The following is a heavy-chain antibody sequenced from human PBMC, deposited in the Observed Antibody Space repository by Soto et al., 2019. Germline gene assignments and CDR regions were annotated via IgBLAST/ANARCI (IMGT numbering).Heavy chain of an antibody. V-gene: IGHV3-21*01. CDR3: ARVAGYCSSTSCYGEIDG. D-gene: IGHD2-2*01. J-gene: IGHJ4*02. CDR2: TSSSSTYI. Sequence: PGGSLRLSCAASGFTFSSYSMIWVRQAPGKGLEWVSFTSSSSTYIYYANSVKGRFTISRDNAKNSLYLQMNSLRAEDAAVYYCARVAGYCSSTSCYGEIDGWGQGTQVTVAS. CDR1: GFTFSSYS.